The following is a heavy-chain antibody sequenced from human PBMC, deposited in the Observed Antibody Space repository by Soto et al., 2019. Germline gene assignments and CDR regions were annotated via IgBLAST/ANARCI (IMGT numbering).Heavy chain of an antibody. J-gene: IGHJ6*02. CDR1: GYSFTSYW. V-gene: IGHV5-10-1*01. CDR3: ARQVEIYYYDSSDNYYYGMDV. Sequence: AESLKISCKASGYSFTSYWISWVRQMPGKGLEWMGRIDPSDSYTNYSPSFQGHVTISADKSISTAYLQWSSLKASDTAMYYCARQVEIYYYDSSDNYYYGMDVWGQGTTVTVSS. D-gene: IGHD3-22*01. CDR2: IDPSDSYT.